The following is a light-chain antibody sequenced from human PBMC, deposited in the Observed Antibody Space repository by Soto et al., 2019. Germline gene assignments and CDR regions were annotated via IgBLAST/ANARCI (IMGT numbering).Light chain of an antibody. CDR2: LGS. Sequence: DLVMTQSPLSLPVTPGEPASISCRSSQSLLHSNGYNYLDWYLQKPGQSPQLLIYLGSNRASGVPDRFSGSGSVTDFTLKISRVEAEDVGVYYCMQALQTPKTFGQGTKVEIK. CDR1: QSLLHSNGYNY. J-gene: IGKJ1*01. CDR3: MQALQTPKT. V-gene: IGKV2-28*01.